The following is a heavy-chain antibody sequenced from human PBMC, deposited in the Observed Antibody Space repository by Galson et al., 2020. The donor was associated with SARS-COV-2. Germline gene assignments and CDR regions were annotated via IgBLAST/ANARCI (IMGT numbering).Heavy chain of an antibody. CDR3: ARDEGIRGYNYGRLYYGMDV. D-gene: IGHD5-18*01. CDR1: GSPFSTYS. J-gene: IGHJ6*02. CDR2: ISTSSSYT. Sequence: NSGGSLRLSCAASGSPFSTYSMNWVCLAPGKGLEWVSSISTSSSYTYYVDSVKGRFSISRDNTRNSLYLQMNSLRAEDTAVYYCARDEGIRGYNYGRLYYGMDVWGQGTTVTVSS. V-gene: IGHV3-21*01.